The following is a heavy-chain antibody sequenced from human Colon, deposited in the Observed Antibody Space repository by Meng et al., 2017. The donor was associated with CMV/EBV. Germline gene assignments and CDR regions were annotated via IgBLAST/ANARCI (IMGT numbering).Heavy chain of an antibody. CDR3: ARASGGSYLFDY. V-gene: IGHV3-53*01. CDR2: IYSGGST. CDR1: GFTVSTNY. D-gene: IGHD1-26*01. Sequence: GESLKISCAASGFTVSTNYMSWVRQAPGKGLEWVSVIYSGGSTYYADSVKGRFTISRDNSKNTVYLQMNSLRAEDTAVYYCARASGGSYLFDYWGQGTLVTV. J-gene: IGHJ4*02.